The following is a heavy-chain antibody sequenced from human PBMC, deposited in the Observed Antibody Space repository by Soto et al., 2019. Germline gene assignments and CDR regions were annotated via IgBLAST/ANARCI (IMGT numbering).Heavy chain of an antibody. D-gene: IGHD4-17*01. CDR2: ISGSGGST. CDR3: ARRTVGLDFHL. J-gene: IGHJ2*01. CDR1: GFTFSIYA. V-gene: IGHV3-23*01. Sequence: EVQLLESGGGLVQPGGSLRLSCAASGFTFSIYAMNWVRQAPGKGLEWVSVISGSGGSTYYADSVKGRFTIPRDNSKNTLYWQMTSLRAEDTAVYYGARRTVGLDFHLWGRGTLVTVSS.